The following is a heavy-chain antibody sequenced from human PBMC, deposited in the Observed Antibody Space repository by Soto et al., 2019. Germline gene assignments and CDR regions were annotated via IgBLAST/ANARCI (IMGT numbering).Heavy chain of an antibody. J-gene: IGHJ3*02. CDR1: GYSFTSYW. Sequence: PGESLKISCKGSGYSFTSYWIGWVRQMPGKGLEWMGIIYPGDSDTRYSPSFQGQVTISADKSISTAYLQWSSLKASDTAMYYCARLQYYYDSSRYYPNAFDIWGQGTMVTVSS. CDR2: IYPGDSDT. V-gene: IGHV5-51*01. CDR3: ARLQYYYDSSRYYPNAFDI. D-gene: IGHD3-22*01.